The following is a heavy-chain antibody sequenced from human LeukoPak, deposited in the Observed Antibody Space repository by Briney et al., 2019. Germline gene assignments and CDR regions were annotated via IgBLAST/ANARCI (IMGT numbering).Heavy chain of an antibody. Sequence: PSETLSLTCTVSGGFISSYYWSWIRQPPGKGLEWIGYIYYSGSTNYNPSLKSRVTISVDTSKNQFSLKLSSVTAADTAVYYCARMYSSSFFDYWGQGTLVTVSS. CDR3: ARMYSSSFFDY. V-gene: IGHV4-59*01. J-gene: IGHJ4*02. CDR1: GGFISSYY. CDR2: IYYSGST. D-gene: IGHD6-6*01.